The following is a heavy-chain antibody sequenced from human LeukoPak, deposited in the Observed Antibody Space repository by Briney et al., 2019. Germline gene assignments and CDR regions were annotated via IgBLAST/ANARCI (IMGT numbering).Heavy chain of an antibody. Sequence: TSETLSLTCTVPGGSISSGSYYWSWIRQPAGKGLEWIGRIYTSGSTNYNPSLKSRVTISVDTSKNQFSLRLSSVTAADTAVYYCAREGLNMVRGVIPKEAWGWFDPWGQGTLVTVSS. CDR1: GGSISSGSYY. J-gene: IGHJ5*02. D-gene: IGHD3-10*01. CDR2: IYTSGST. V-gene: IGHV4-61*02. CDR3: AREGLNMVRGVIPKEAWGWFDP.